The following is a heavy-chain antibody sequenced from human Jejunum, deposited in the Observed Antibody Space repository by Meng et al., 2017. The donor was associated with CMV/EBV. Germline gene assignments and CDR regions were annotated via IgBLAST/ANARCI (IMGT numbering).Heavy chain of an antibody. D-gene: IGHD1-26*01. Sequence: CNAAGSTFSNSATSWVRQAPGQGLEWLGNIIPVFDKTNYAQKFQGRVTITADRSTNTAYMELSSLRSDDTAVYYCAGGLGGTIDYWGQGTLVTVSS. CDR2: IIPVFDKT. CDR1: GSTFSNSA. V-gene: IGHV1-69*04. J-gene: IGHJ4*02. CDR3: AGGLGGTIDY.